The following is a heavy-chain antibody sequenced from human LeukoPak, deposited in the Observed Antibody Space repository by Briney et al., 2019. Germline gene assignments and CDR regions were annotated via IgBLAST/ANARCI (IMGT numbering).Heavy chain of an antibody. J-gene: IGHJ4*02. V-gene: IGHV3-30*03. D-gene: IGHD5-18*01. Sequence: GGSLRLSCAASGFTFSSYGMHWVRQAPGKGLEWVAVISYDGSNEYYADSVKGRFTISRDNSKNTLYLQMTSLRAEDTAVYYCAREPSGGYSYGAIDYWGQGTLVTVSS. CDR2: ISYDGSNE. CDR3: AREPSGGYSYGAIDY. CDR1: GFTFSSYG.